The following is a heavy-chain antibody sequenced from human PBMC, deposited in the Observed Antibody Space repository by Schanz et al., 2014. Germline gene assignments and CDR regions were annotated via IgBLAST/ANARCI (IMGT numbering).Heavy chain of an antibody. CDR3: ASTYRSGWSIDY. D-gene: IGHD6-19*01. Sequence: VQLLESGGALEQPGGSLRLSCAASGFTFTDHAMTWIRQAPGKGLEWISYVSSYDTTVSYADSVKGRFTISRDNAKNSLYLQMNSLRAEDAAVYYCASTYRSGWSIDYWGQGTLVTVSS. V-gene: IGHV3-11*04. CDR2: VSSYDTTV. J-gene: IGHJ4*02. CDR1: GFTFTDHA.